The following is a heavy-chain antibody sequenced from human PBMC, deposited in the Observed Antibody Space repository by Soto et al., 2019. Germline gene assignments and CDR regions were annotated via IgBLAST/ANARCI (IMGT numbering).Heavy chain of an antibody. CDR1: GFTFSSYA. V-gene: IGHV3-23*01. Sequence: GGSLRLSCAASGFTFSSYAMSWVRQAPGKGLEWVSAISGSGGSTYYADSVKGRFTNSRDNSKNTLYLQMNSLRAEDTAVYYCANPPVPFGTKRANTAQNTTHYWGQGTLVTVSS. J-gene: IGHJ4*02. CDR3: ANPPVPFGTKRANTAQNTTHY. D-gene: IGHD3-16*01. CDR2: ISGSGGST.